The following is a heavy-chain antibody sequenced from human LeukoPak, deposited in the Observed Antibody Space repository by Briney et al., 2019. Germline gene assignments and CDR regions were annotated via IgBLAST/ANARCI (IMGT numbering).Heavy chain of an antibody. CDR2: VYTSGST. D-gene: IGHD5-24*01. V-gene: IGHV4-4*09. CDR1: GGSISSHY. Sequence: SETLSLTCTVSGGSISSHYWSWIRQPPGKGLEWIGYVYTSGSTNYNPSLKSRVTISVDTSKNQFSLKLSSVTAADTAVYYCARRGRDGYNYFDYWGQGTLVTVSS. CDR3: ARRGRDGYNYFDY. J-gene: IGHJ4*02.